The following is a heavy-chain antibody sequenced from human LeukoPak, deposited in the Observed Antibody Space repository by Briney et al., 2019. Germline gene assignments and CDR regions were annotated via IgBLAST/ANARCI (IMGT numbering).Heavy chain of an antibody. D-gene: IGHD3-10*02. CDR2: IGSDNKP. CDR3: ASDLHYYVAMDV. J-gene: IGHJ6*02. CDR1: GFTFSAYA. V-gene: IGHV3-23*05. Sequence: GGSLRLSCAASGFTFSAYAMTWVRQAPGKGLEWVSSIGSDNKPHYSESVKGRFAISRDNSKNILFLHLNSLRAEDTALYYCASDLHYYVAMDVWGQGTTVTVSS.